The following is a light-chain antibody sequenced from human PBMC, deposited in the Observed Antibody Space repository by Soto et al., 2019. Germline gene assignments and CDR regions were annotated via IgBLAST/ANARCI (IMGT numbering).Light chain of an antibody. CDR2: GIS. V-gene: IGKV3D-15*01. J-gene: IGKJ5*01. CDR3: QQHGQWPIN. CDR1: QSVNSN. Sequence: EIVMTQSPATLSVSPGERATLSCRASQSVNSNYLAWYQQKPGQAPRLLIYGISKRATDIPDRFSGSGSGTGFTLTISSLQPEDFATYYCQQHGQWPINFGQGTRLEIK.